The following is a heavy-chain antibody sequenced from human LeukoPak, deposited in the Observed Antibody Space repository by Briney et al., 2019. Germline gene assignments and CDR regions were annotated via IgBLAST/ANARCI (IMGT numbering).Heavy chain of an antibody. CDR3: ARVSPYCSSTSCYRYFGY. J-gene: IGHJ4*02. Sequence: SETLSLTCTVSGGSISSSSYYWGWIRQPPGKGLEWIGNIYYSGSTYYNPSLKSRVTISVDTSKNQFSLKLSSVTAADTAVHYCARVSPYCSSTSCYRYFGYWGQGTLVTVSS. CDR1: GGSISSSSYY. CDR2: IYYSGST. V-gene: IGHV4-39*01. D-gene: IGHD2-2*01.